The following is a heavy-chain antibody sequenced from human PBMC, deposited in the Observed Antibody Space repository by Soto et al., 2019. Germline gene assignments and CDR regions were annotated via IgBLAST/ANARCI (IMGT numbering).Heavy chain of an antibody. V-gene: IGHV4-34*01. Sequence: SETLSLTCAVYGGSFSGYYWSWIRQPPGKGLEWIGEINHSGSTNYNPSLKSRVTISVDTSKNQFSLKLSSVTAADTAVYYCARAGYDSSGYSVIWGQGTLVTVSS. CDR1: GGSFSGYY. D-gene: IGHD3-22*01. J-gene: IGHJ4*02. CDR2: INHSGST. CDR3: ARAGYDSSGYSVI.